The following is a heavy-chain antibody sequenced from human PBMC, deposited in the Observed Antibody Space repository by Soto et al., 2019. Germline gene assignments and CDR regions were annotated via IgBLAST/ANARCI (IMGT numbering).Heavy chain of an antibody. CDR2: MNPNSGNT. D-gene: IGHD2-15*01. CDR3: ARVSSGYGSGGSCYRSDAFEI. V-gene: IGHV1-8*01. CDR1: GYTFTSYD. Sequence: QVQLVQSGAEVKKPGASVKVSCKASGYTFTSYDINWVRQATGQGLEWMGWMNPNSGNTGYAQKFQGRVTMTRNTAISTAYMELSSLRSEDTAVYYCARVSSGYGSGGSCYRSDAFEIWGQGTIVTVSS. J-gene: IGHJ3*02.